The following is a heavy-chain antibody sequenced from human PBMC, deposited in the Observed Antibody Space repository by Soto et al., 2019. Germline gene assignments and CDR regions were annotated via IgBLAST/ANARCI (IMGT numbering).Heavy chain of an antibody. CDR2: INGDESSR. J-gene: IGHJ6*02. D-gene: IGHD3-10*01. CDR3: ASTISMIRGHGMDV. V-gene: IGHV3-74*01. Sequence: GGSLRLSCAASGFTFSSYWMHWVRQAPGKGLVWVSRINGDESSRSYADSVEGRFTISRDNAKNTVSLQMNSLRADDTAVYYCASTISMIRGHGMDVWGQGNTVTVS. CDR1: GFTFSSYW.